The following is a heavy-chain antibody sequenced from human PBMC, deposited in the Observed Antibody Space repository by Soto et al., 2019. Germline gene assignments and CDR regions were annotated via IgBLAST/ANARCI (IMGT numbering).Heavy chain of an antibody. V-gene: IGHV1-69*13. CDR1: GGTFSSYA. CDR3: ARKEYCSSTSFYRPHLHSDAFDI. CDR2: IIPIFGTA. J-gene: IGHJ3*02. Sequence: SVKVSCKASGGTFSSYAISWVRQAPGQGLEWMGGIIPIFGTANYAQKFQGRVTITADESTSTAYMELSSLRYEDTAVDYCARKEYCSSTSFYRPHLHSDAFDIWGQGTMVPVSS. D-gene: IGHD2-2*01.